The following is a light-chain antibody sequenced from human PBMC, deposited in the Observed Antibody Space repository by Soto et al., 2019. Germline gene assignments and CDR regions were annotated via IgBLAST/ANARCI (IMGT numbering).Light chain of an antibody. V-gene: IGKV3-20*01. CDR2: VAS. CDR1: QSVSNNY. CDR3: QQYSRSGT. Sequence: EIVLTQSPCIVSLSQGERATXSCRASQSVSNNYLAWYQRRPGLGARLLRYVASNRATDIPDTFNDRGTGTDFTLDNSKLEPEDFTVYYCQQYSRSGTFGQGHTVDIK. J-gene: IGKJ1*01.